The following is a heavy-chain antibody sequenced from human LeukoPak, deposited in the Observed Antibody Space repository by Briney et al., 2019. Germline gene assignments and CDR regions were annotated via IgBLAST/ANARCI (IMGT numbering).Heavy chain of an antibody. CDR2: ISSSSSTI. CDR3: ARDRGYYDSSGYHPDAFDI. V-gene: IGHV3-48*02. CDR1: GFTFSSYS. D-gene: IGHD3-22*01. Sequence: GGSLRLSCAASGFTFSSYSMNWVRQAPGKGLEWVSYISSSSSTIYYADSVKGRFTISRDNAKNSLYLQMNSLRDEDTAVYYCARDRGYYDSSGYHPDAFDIWGQGTMVTVSS. J-gene: IGHJ3*02.